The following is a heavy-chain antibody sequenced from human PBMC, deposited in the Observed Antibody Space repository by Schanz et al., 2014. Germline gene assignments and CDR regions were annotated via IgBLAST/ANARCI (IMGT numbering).Heavy chain of an antibody. V-gene: IGHV3-30-3*01. CDR2: ISYDGSTK. Sequence: QVQLLESGGGVVQPGRSLRLSCAVSGFTFGGYALHWVRQAPGKGLEWVAVISYDGSTKYYADSVKGRFIVSRDNSKNTLYLEMNRLRVDDTAVYYCSKDKQGSRSDDSWGQGTLVAVSS. J-gene: IGHJ5*01. D-gene: IGHD2-15*01. CDR3: SKDKQGSRSDDS. CDR1: GFTFGGYA.